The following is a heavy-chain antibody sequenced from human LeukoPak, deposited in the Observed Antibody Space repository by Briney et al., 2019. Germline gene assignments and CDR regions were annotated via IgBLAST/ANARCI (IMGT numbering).Heavy chain of an antibody. CDR3: ARPRGSLDYFDY. Sequence: ASVKASCKASGYTFTGYYMHWGREAPGQGREWRGWINPNSGGTNYAQKFQGRVTMTSDTSNSTAYMELSRLRSDDTAVYYCARPRGSLDYFDYWGQGTLVTVSS. CDR1: GYTFTGYY. J-gene: IGHJ4*02. V-gene: IGHV1-2*02. D-gene: IGHD1-26*01. CDR2: INPNSGGT.